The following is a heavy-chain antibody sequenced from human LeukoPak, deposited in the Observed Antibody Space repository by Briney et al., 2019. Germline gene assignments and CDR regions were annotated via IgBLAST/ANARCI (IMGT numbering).Heavy chain of an antibody. CDR2: INHSGST. V-gene: IGHV4-34*01. D-gene: IGHD2-21*02. Sequence: SETLSLTCAVYGGSFSGYYWSWIRQPPGKGLEWIGEINHSGSTNYNPSLKSRVTMSVDTSKNQFSLKLSSVTAADTAVYYCARDSPYCGGDCYFDYWGQGTLVTVSS. J-gene: IGHJ4*02. CDR1: GGSFSGYY. CDR3: ARDSPYCGGDCYFDY.